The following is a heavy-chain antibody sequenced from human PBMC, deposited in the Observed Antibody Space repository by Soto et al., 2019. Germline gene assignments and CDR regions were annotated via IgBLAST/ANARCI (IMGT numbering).Heavy chain of an antibody. J-gene: IGHJ4*02. V-gene: IGHV4-34*01. D-gene: IGHD3-16*01. CDR2: INHSGST. CDR3: ARGRRGDYVLGHFDY. CDR1: GGSFSGYY. Sequence: SETLSLTCAVYGGSFSGYYWSWIRQPPGKGLEWIGEINHSGSTNYNPSLKSRVTISVDTSKNQFSLKLSSVTAADTAVYYCARGRRGDYVLGHFDYWGQGTLVTVSS.